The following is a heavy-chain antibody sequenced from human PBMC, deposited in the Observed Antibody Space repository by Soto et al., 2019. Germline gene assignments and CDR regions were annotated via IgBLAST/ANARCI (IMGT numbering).Heavy chain of an antibody. Sequence: EVQLVETGGGLIQPGGSLRLSCAASGFTVSSNYMSWVRQAPGKGLEWVSVIYSGGSTYYADSVKGRFTISRYNSKNTLYLQMNSLRAEDTAVYYCARDQGSDYYYGMDVWGQGTTVTVSS. CDR2: IYSGGST. CDR1: GFTVSSNY. CDR3: ARDQGSDYYYGMDV. V-gene: IGHV3-53*02. J-gene: IGHJ6*02.